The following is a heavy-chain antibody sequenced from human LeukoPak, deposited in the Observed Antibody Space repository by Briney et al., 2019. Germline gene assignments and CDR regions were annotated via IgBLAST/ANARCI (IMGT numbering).Heavy chain of an antibody. CDR3: ARGQRGLRYFDWSSRQSYYFDY. CDR2: MNPNSGNT. CDR1: GYTFTSYD. D-gene: IGHD3-9*01. V-gene: IGHV1-8*01. J-gene: IGHJ4*02. Sequence: GASVKVSCKASGYTFTSYDINWVRQATGQGLEWMGWMNPNSGNTGYAQKFQGRVTMTRNTSISTAYMELSSLRSEDTAVYYCARGQRGLRYFDWSSRQSYYFDYWGQGTLVTVSS.